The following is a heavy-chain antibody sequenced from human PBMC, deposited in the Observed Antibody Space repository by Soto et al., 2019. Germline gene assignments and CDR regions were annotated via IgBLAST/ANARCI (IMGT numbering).Heavy chain of an antibody. Sequence: LRLSCAASGFTFSNYAMHWVRQAPGKGLKWVAFISYDGINKYYADSVKGRFTISRDNSKNTLYLQMNSLRAEDTAVYYCSRGGDIVVVPVDTYYYYGLDVWGQGTTVTVSS. D-gene: IGHD2-2*01. CDR2: ISYDGINK. CDR1: GFTFSNYA. V-gene: IGHV3-30-3*01. J-gene: IGHJ6*02. CDR3: SRGGDIVVVPVDTYYYYGLDV.